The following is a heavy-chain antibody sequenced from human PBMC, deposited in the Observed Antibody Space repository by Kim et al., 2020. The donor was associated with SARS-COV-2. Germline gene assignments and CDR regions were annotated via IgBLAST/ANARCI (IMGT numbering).Heavy chain of an antibody. J-gene: IGHJ4*02. CDR1: GYSFTSYW. D-gene: IGHD3-22*01. CDR2: IYPGDSDT. Sequence: GESLKISCKGSGYSFTSYWIGWVRQMPGKGLEWMGIIYPGDSDTRYSPSFQGQVTISADKSISTAYLQWSSLKASDTAMYYCARRQYYYDSSGYYGYFDYWGQGTLVTVSS. V-gene: IGHV5-51*01. CDR3: ARRQYYYDSSGYYGYFDY.